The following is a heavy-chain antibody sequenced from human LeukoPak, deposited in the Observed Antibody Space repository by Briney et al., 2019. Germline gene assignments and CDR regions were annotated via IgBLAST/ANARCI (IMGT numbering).Heavy chain of an antibody. J-gene: IGHJ4*02. D-gene: IGHD5-24*01. Sequence: PGGSLRLSCAASGFTFRTYWMSWVRQAPGKGLEWVAVISYDGSNKYYADSVKGRFTISRDNAKNSLYLQMNSLRAEDTAVYYCARGYNAWGQGTLVTVSS. CDR1: GFTFRTYW. CDR2: ISYDGSNK. CDR3: ARGYNA. V-gene: IGHV3-30-3*01.